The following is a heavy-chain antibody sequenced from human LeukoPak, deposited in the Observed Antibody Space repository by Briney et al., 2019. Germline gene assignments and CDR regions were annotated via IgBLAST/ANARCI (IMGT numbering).Heavy chain of an antibody. CDR3: AKDRYCDWLLPGDYFDY. D-gene: IGHD3-9*01. CDR1: GFTFSSYA. J-gene: IGHJ4*02. V-gene: IGHV3-23*01. Sequence: PGGSLRLSCAASGFTFSSYAMSWVRQAPGKGLEWVSAISGSGGSTYYADSVKGRFTISRDNSKNTLYLQMNSLRAEDTAVYYCAKDRYCDWLLPGDYFDYWGQGTLVTVSS. CDR2: ISGSGGST.